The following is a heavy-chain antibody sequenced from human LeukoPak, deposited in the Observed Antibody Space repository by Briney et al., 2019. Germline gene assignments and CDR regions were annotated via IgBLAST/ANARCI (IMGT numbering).Heavy chain of an antibody. Sequence: ETLSLTCTVSGGSISSGSFYWGWIRQPPGKGLEWIGTIYYIRSTYYNSSLMSRVTISVDTSKNQFSLRLSSVTAADTAVYYCARLFYNWKWLDYWGQGTL. CDR1: GGSISSGSFY. CDR2: IYYIRST. CDR3: ARLFYNWKWLDY. V-gene: IGHV4-39*01. J-gene: IGHJ4*02. D-gene: IGHD1-20*01.